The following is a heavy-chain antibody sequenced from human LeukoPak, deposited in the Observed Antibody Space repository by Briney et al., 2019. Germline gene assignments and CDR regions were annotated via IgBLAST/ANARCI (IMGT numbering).Heavy chain of an antibody. CDR3: ARGDDSGYYDYFDY. Sequence: GGSLRLSCAASGFTVDSNYLSWVRQAPGKGLEWVSTIYTGGNTYYAASVKGRFTISRDFSKNTVFLHVNSLRAEDTAMYYCARGDDSGYYDYFDYWGQGALVTVSS. V-gene: IGHV3-53*01. CDR1: GFTVDSNY. CDR2: IYTGGNT. J-gene: IGHJ4*02. D-gene: IGHD3-22*01.